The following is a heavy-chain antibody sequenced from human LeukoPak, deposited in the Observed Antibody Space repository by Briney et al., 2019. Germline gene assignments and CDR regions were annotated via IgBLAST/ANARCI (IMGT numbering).Heavy chain of an antibody. CDR3: AANYGSGSYWRRFDY. CDR1: GFSFSIYG. D-gene: IGHD3-10*01. Sequence: GGTLRLSCEASGFSFSIYGMSWVRQAPGKGLEWVSGISGSGGNTYYAEALTGRFTVSRDNSKNTLYLQMNSLRAEDTALYYCAANYGSGSYWRRFDYWGQGTLVTVSS. J-gene: IGHJ4*02. V-gene: IGHV3-23*01. CDR2: ISGSGGNT.